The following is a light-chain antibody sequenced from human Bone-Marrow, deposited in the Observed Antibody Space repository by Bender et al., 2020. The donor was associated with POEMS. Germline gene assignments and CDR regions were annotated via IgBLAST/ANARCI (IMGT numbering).Light chain of an antibody. J-gene: IGLJ3*02. Sequence: QFVLTQPPSASGTPGQRVTFSCSGGSSNIGAHAVNWYQTLPGTAPKLLIYSSHRRPSEVPDRFSGSRSGTSASLAISGLQSEDEADYYCAVWDDSLHGWVFGGGTKLTVL. CDR2: SSH. CDR3: AVWDDSLHGWV. CDR1: SSNIGAHA. V-gene: IGLV1-44*01.